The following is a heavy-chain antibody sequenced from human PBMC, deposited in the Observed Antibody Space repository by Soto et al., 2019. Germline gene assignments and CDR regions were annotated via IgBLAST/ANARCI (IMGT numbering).Heavy chain of an antibody. D-gene: IGHD3-16*01. Sequence: PSETLSLTCTVSGGSISSSSYYWGWIRQPPGKGLEWIGSIYYSGSTYYNPSLKSRVTISVDTSKNQFSLKLSSVTAADTAAYYCARLLGRDADKCFDYWGQGTLVTVSS. V-gene: IGHV4-39*01. CDR2: IYYSGST. CDR3: ARLLGRDADKCFDY. J-gene: IGHJ4*02. CDR1: GGSISSSSYY.